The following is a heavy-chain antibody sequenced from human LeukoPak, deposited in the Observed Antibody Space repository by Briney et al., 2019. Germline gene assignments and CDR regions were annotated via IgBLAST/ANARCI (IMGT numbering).Heavy chain of an antibody. D-gene: IGHD6-6*01. CDR2: INPNSGGT. CDR1: GYTFTGYY. V-gene: IGHV1-2*02. CDR3: ARDVEQLECYFDY. Sequence: GASVKVSCKASGYTFTGYYMHWVRQAPGQGLEWMGWINPNSGGTNYAQKFQGRVTMTRDTSISTAYMELSRLRSDDTAVYYCARDVEQLECYFDYWGQGTLVTVSS. J-gene: IGHJ4*02.